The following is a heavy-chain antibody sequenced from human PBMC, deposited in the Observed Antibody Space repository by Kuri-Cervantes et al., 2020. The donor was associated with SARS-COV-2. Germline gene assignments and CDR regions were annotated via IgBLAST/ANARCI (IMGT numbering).Heavy chain of an antibody. CDR2: ISYDGSNK. CDR3: AKAGHCSSTSCYIYYYYGMDV. J-gene: IGHJ6*02. V-gene: IGHV3-30*18. D-gene: IGHD2-2*02. Sequence: GGSLRLSCAASGFPFSTYGMHWVRQPPGKGLEWVAVISYDGSNKYYVDSVKGRFTISRDNSKNTLYLQMNSLRAEDTAVYYCAKAGHCSSTSCYIYYYYGMDVWGQGTTVTVSS. CDR1: GFPFSTYG.